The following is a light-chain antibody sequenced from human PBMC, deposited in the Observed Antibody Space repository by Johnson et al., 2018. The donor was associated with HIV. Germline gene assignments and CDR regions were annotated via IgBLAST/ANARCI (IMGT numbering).Light chain of an antibody. CDR2: DNH. CDR1: SSNIGNNY. V-gene: IGLV1-51*01. CDR3: GTWDSSLRAFYV. Sequence: QSVLTQPPSVSAAPGQKVTIPCSGSSSNIGNNYASWYQQVPGTAPKLLIYDNHKRPSGIPDRFSGSKSGTSATLGITGLQTGDEADYYCGTWDSSLRAFYVFGTGTKFTVL. J-gene: IGLJ1*01.